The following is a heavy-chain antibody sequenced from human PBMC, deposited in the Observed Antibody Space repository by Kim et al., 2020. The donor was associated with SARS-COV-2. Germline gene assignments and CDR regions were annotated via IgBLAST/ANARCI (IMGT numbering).Heavy chain of an antibody. V-gene: IGHV3-33*06. D-gene: IGHD6-13*01. CDR1: GFTFSSYG. CDR3: AKDRSSSSFYGMDV. Sequence: GGSLRLSCAASGFTFSSYGMHWVRQAPGKGLEWVAVIWYDGSNKYYADSVKGRFTISRDNSKNTLYLQMNSLRAEDTAVYYCAKDRSSSSFYGMDVWGQGTTVTVS. CDR2: IWYDGSNK. J-gene: IGHJ6*02.